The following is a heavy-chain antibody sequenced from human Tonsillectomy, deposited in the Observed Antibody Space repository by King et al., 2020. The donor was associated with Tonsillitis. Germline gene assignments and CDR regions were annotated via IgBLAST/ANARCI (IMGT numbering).Heavy chain of an antibody. J-gene: IGHJ3*02. Sequence: VQLVESGGAVVQPGGSLRLSCAASGFTFSSYDMQWVRQAPGKGLDWVAFIRYDGSNKNSADSVKGRFTISRDNSKNTLYLQMNSLRAEDTAVYYCAKGDSSDYYGYDAFDMWGQGTMVTVSS. CDR3: AKGDSSDYYGYDAFDM. D-gene: IGHD3-22*01. V-gene: IGHV3-30*02. CDR1: GFTFSSYD. CDR2: IRYDGSNK.